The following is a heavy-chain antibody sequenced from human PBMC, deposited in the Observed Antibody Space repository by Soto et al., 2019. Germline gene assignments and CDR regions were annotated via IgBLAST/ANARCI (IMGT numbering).Heavy chain of an antibody. CDR1: VDSISNGNYV. V-gene: IGHV2-5*08. CDR3: AHREGDDYVWGSYKDAFDM. D-gene: IGHD3-16*01. CDR2: IYHTWTP. J-gene: IGHJ3*02. Sequence: TLSLTCSVPVDSISNGNYVSSWSCHSSVTALEWIGCIYHTWTPYYSPSLNSRLAITKDTSKNQVVLKMTNMDPVDTATYYCAHREGDDYVWGSYKDAFDMWGRGTMLTDSS.